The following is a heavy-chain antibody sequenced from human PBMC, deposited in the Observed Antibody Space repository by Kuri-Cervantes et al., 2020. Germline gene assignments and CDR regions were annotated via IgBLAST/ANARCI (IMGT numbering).Heavy chain of an antibody. CDR2: IWYDGSNK. J-gene: IGHJ6*02. V-gene: IGHV3-33*08. CDR1: GFTFSSYW. CDR3: AQRNYYYYYGMDV. Sequence: GGSLRLACAASGFTFSSYWMNWVRQAPGKGLEWVAVIWYDGSNKYYADSVKGRFTISRDNAKNSLYLQMNSLRDEDTAVYYCAQRNYYYYYGMDVWGQGTTVTVSS.